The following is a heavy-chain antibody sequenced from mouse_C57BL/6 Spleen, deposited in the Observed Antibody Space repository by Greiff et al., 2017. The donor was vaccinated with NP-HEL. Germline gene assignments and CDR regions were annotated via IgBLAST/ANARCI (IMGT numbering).Heavy chain of an antibody. CDR1: GYAFSSYW. V-gene: IGHV1-80*01. Sequence: QVQLQQSGAELVKPGASVKISCKASGYAFSSYWMNWVKQRPGKGLEWIGQIYPGDGDTNYNGKFKGKATLTADKSSSTAYMQLSSLTSEDSAVYFCARTSITTVVASMDYWGQGTSVTVSS. D-gene: IGHD1-1*01. CDR3: ARTSITTVVASMDY. CDR2: IYPGDGDT. J-gene: IGHJ4*01.